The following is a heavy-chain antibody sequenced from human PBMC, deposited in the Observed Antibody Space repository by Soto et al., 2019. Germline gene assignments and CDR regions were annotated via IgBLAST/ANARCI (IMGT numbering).Heavy chain of an antibody. J-gene: IGHJ5*02. Sequence: EVQLVESGGGLVKPGGSLRLSCAASGFSFSNVWMNWVRQAPGKGLEWVGRIKSKTDGGTTEYTAPVEGRFTISRDESKNTLYLEMNSLKTEDTAVYFWAKHPRGNWFDAWGQGTLVTVDS. CDR1: GFSFSNVW. CDR3: AKHPRGNWFDA. CDR2: IKSKTDGGTT. V-gene: IGHV3-15*07.